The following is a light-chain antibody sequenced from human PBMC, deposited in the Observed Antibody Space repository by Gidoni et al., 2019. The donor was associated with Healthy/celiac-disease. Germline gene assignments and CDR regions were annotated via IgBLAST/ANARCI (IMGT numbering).Light chain of an antibody. CDR1: ISNIGAGYD. CDR2: GNS. V-gene: IGLV1-40*01. CDR3: QSYDSSLSGSSVV. J-gene: IGLJ2*01. Sequence: QSVLTQPPPVSAAPGQRVTISCTASISNIGAGYDVHWYQQHPGTAPKPLIYGNSNRPSGVPDRFSGSKSGTAAALAITGLQAEDEADYYCQSYDSSLSGSSVVFGGGTKLTVL.